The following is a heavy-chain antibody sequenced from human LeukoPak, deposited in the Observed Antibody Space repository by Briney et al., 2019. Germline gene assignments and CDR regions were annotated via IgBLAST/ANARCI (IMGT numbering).Heavy chain of an antibody. CDR3: ARESSGYVGH. CDR2: IYNSGST. V-gene: IGHV4-59*01. D-gene: IGHD5-12*01. Sequence: SETLSLTCTVSGGSISSYYWSWVRQPPGKGLEWIGYIYNSGSTNYNPSLKSRVTISVDTSKNQFSLNLSSVTAADTAVYYCARESSGYVGHWGQGTLVTVSS. CDR1: GGSISSYY. J-gene: IGHJ4*02.